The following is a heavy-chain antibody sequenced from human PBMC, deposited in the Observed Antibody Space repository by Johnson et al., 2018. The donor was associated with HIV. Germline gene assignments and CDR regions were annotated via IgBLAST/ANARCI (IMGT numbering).Heavy chain of an antibody. D-gene: IGHD6-6*01. CDR1: GFTVSSNY. CDR3: ARDAGSSSSWGAFDI. CDR2: IYSGGST. Sequence: VQLMESGGGLIQPGGSLRLSCAASGFTVSSNYMSWVRQAPGKGLEWVSVIYSGGSTYYADSVQGRFTISRDNSKNTLDLKMNSLRAEDTAVYYCARDAGSSSSWGAFDIWGQGTMVTVSS. V-gene: IGHV3-66*03. J-gene: IGHJ3*02.